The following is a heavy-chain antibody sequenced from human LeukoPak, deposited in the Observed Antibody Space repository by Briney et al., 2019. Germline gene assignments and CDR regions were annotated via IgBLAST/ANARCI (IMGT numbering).Heavy chain of an antibody. Sequence: PSETLSLTCAVYGGSFSGYYWSWLRQPPGKGREWIGYIYYSGSTNYNPSLKSRVTISVDTSRNQFSLKLSSVTAADTAVYYCARHPSEYYDIPNWFDPWGQGTLVTVSS. CDR1: GGSFSGYY. CDR3: ARHPSEYYDIPNWFDP. D-gene: IGHD3-9*01. CDR2: IYYSGST. J-gene: IGHJ5*02. V-gene: IGHV4-59*08.